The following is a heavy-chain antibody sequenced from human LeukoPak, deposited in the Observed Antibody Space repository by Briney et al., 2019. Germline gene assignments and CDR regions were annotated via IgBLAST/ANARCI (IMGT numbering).Heavy chain of an antibody. V-gene: IGHV4-61*02. CDR1: NGSISSDTYF. Sequence: PSETLPLTCTVSNGSISSDTYFWSWIRQPAGKGLEWIGRMSSSGISTYSPSLKSRVTISIDTSRNQFSMNLNSVTAADTAVYYCARVRDSSSWYRGYYYYYMDVWGKGTTVTVSS. CDR3: ARVRDSSSWYRGYYYYYMDV. D-gene: IGHD6-13*01. J-gene: IGHJ6*03. CDR2: MSSSGIS.